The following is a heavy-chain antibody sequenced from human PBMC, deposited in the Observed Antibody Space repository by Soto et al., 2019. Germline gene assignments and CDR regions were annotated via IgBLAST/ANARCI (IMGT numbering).Heavy chain of an antibody. CDR2: MSYSGST. V-gene: IGHV4-30-4*08. Sequence: PSVPKSLTCTVSDGTIISGDDYWSRISKPPGKGLEWIGFMSYSGSTSYNASLKSRVTISVDTSKSQFSLNLSFVTAADTAVYYCATMGTPATGLYYFDNWGQGTLVTVSS. CDR1: DGTIISGDDY. J-gene: IGHJ4*02. CDR3: ATMGTPATGLYYFDN. D-gene: IGHD1-7*01.